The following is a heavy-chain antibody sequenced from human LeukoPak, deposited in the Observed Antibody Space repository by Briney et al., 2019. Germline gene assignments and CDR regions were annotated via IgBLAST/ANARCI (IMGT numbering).Heavy chain of an antibody. Sequence: GGSLRLSCTASGFSFGDYAMSWVRQAPGKGLEWVSLIRRKASGETTEYTASVKGRFTISRDDSKSIAFLQMNNLKTEDTAVYYCTRPIYCSSASSCGYYFDYWGQGTLVTVSS. V-gene: IGHV3-49*04. CDR3: TRPIYCSSASSCGYYFDY. J-gene: IGHJ4*02. CDR2: IRRKASGETT. D-gene: IGHD2-2*01. CDR1: GFSFGDYA.